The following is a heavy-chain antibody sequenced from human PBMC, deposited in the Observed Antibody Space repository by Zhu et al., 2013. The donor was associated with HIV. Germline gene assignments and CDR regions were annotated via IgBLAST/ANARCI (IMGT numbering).Heavy chain of an antibody. CDR1: GYTFTNNG. CDR3: ARDRRASHSSTWLSPPQH. V-gene: IGHV1-18*01. J-gene: IGHJ1*01. Sequence: QVQLVQSGPEVKKPGASVKVSCKASGYTFTNNGISWVRQAPGQGLEWMGWISAYNGNTKYTQKLQGRVTMTTDTSTSTAYMELRGLRSDDTAVYYCARDRRASHSSTWLSPPQHWGQGTPVTVSS. CDR2: ISAYNGNT. D-gene: IGHD6-13*01.